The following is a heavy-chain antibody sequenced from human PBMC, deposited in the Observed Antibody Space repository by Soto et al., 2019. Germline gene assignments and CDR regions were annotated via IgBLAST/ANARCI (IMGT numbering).Heavy chain of an antibody. J-gene: IGHJ4*02. CDR2: ISYDGSNK. CDR1: GFTFSSYA. Sequence: GGSLRLSCAASGFTFSSYAMHWVRQAPGKGLEWGALISYDGSNKYYADSVKGRFTISRDNSKNTLYLQMNSLRAEDTAVYYCVRPAQPFQWLVHFDYWGQGTLVTVSS. D-gene: IGHD6-19*01. V-gene: IGHV3-30-3*01. CDR3: VRPAQPFQWLVHFDY.